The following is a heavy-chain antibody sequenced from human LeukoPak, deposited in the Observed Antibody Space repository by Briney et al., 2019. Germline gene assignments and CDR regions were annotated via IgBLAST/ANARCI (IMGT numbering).Heavy chain of an antibody. CDR2: INAGNGNT. J-gene: IGHJ4*02. CDR1: GGTFSSYA. D-gene: IGHD1-26*01. Sequence: ASVKVSCTASGGTFSSYAISWARQAPGQGLEWMGWINAGNGNTKYSQKFQGRVTITRDTSASTAYMELSSLRSEDTAVYYCARSSLGIVGAGDYWGQGTLVTVSS. V-gene: IGHV1-3*01. CDR3: ARSSLGIVGAGDY.